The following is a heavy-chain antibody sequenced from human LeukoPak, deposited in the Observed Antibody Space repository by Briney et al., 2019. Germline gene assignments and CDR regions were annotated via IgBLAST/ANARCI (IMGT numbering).Heavy chain of an antibody. CDR2: IYYSGST. V-gene: IGHV4-59*01. J-gene: IGHJ6*03. CDR1: GGSISSYY. CDR3: ARGPYYYYYMGV. Sequence: SETLSLTCTVSGGSISSYYWSWIRQPPGKGLEWIGYIYYSGSTNYNPSLKSRVTISVDTSKNQFSLKLSSVTAADTAVYYCARGPYYYYYMGVWGKGTTVTISS.